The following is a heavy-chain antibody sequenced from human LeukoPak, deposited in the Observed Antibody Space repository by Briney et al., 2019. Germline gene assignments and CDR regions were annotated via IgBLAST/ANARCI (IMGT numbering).Heavy chain of an antibody. J-gene: IGHJ4*02. Sequence: PSETLSLTCTVSGGSISSHYWSWIRQPPGKGLEWIGYIYYSGSTNYNPSLKSRVTISVDTSKNQFSLKLSSVTAADTAVYYCARGLQGLYWGQGTLVNVSS. CDR2: IYYSGST. D-gene: IGHD4-11*01. V-gene: IGHV4-59*11. CDR1: GGSISSHY. CDR3: ARGLQGLY.